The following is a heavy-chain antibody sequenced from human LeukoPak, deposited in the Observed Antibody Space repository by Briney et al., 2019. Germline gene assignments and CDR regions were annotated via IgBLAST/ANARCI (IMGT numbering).Heavy chain of an antibody. CDR1: GFPFSNAW. CDR2: LSSSGSII. J-gene: IGHJ4*02. D-gene: IGHD2-15*01. V-gene: IGHV3-11*01. Sequence: PGGSLRLSCAVFGPGFPFSNAWMSWMRQAPGKGLEWVSYLSSSGSIIYYADSVKGRFTISRDNAKNSLYLQMNSLRAEDAAVYYCARMSRICSGSSCFIDYWGQGTLVTVSS. CDR3: ARMSRICSGSSCFIDY.